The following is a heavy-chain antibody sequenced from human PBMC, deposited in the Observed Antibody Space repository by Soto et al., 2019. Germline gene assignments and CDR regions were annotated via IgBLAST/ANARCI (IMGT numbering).Heavy chain of an antibody. Sequence: QVQLVESGGGVVQPGRSLRRSCAASGFTFSSYGMHWVRQAPGKGLEWVAVIWYDGSNKYYADSVKGRFTISRDNPNNTLSLQMNSLRAEDTAVYYCARDPEQQLGEIFVRFDYWGQGTLVTVSS. V-gene: IGHV3-33*01. D-gene: IGHD6-13*01. CDR3: ARDPEQQLGEIFVRFDY. CDR2: IWYDGSNK. J-gene: IGHJ4*02. CDR1: GFTFSSYG.